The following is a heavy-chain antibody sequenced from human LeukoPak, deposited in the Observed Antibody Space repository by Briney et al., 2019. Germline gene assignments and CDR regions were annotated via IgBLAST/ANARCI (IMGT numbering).Heavy chain of an antibody. V-gene: IGHV3-23*01. CDR2: ITTNGGRT. J-gene: IGHJ1*01. Sequence: GGSLRLSCAASGFTFASYGMSWVRQAPGKGLEWVSFITTNGGRTSYADSVEGRFTISRDSPRNTLYMQMNSLRDEDTAVYYCAIMHGYYDGTGYWVQWGQGTLVTVSS. CDR3: AIMHGYYDGTGYWVQ. CDR1: GFTFASYG. D-gene: IGHD3-22*01.